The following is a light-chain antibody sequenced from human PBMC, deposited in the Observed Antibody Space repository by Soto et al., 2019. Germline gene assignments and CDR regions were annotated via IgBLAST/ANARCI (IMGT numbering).Light chain of an antibody. CDR1: QNISVW. CDR3: QQYDSSSPT. Sequence: DIQMTQSPSTLSASVGDGVTITCRASQNISVWLVWYQQRPGKAPKFLIYDASNLETGVSSRFSGSGSGTEFTLTIRSLQPDDFATYDCQQYDSSSPTFGQGTKLEIK. J-gene: IGKJ2*01. V-gene: IGKV1-5*01. CDR2: DAS.